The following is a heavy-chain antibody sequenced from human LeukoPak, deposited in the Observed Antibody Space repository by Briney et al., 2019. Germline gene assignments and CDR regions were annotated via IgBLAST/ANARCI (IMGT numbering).Heavy chain of an antibody. CDR1: GFIFTDHW. CDR2: IKEDESAK. CDR3: ARAVDVADY. J-gene: IGHJ4*02. V-gene: IGHV3-7*01. Sequence: GGSLTLACAPSGFIFTDHWMSWVRQAPGKGLEWVANIKEDESAKFYADSVRGRFTISRDNAKNSLYLQMNNLRVEDTAVYYCARAVDVADYWGRGTLVTVSS. D-gene: IGHD3-16*01.